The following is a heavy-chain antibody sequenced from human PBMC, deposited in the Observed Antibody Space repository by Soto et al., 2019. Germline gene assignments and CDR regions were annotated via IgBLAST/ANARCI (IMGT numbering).Heavy chain of an antibody. D-gene: IGHD3-22*01. CDR2: ISYDGSNK. CDR1: GFTFSSYG. V-gene: IGHV3-30*18. J-gene: IGHJ4*02. Sequence: GGSLRLSCAASGFTFSSYGMHWVRQAPGKGLEWVAVISYDGSNKYYADSVKGRFTISRDNSKNTLYLQMNSLRAEDTAVYYCAKNYYDSSGYYSPVDYWGQGTLVTVSS. CDR3: AKNYYDSSGYYSPVDY.